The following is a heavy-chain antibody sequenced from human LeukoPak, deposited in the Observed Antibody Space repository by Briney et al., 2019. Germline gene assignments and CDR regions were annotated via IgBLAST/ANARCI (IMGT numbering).Heavy chain of an antibody. CDR1: GGSISSGGYS. CDR3: ARVSGYYDSSGYYDWFDP. Sequence: TSETLSLTCAVSGGSISSGGYSWSWIRQPPGKGLEWIGYIYHSGSTYYNPSLKSRVTISVDRSKNQFSLKLSSVTAADTAVYYCARVSGYYDSSGYYDWFDPWGQGTLATVSS. J-gene: IGHJ5*02. D-gene: IGHD3-22*01. V-gene: IGHV4-30-2*01. CDR2: IYHSGST.